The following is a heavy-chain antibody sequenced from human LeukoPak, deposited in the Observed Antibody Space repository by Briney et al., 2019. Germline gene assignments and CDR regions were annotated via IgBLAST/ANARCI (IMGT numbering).Heavy chain of an antibody. CDR1: GFSFRLYW. CDR3: ARDPYSGNYGTYYYYYMDV. V-gene: IGHV3-7*01. J-gene: IGHJ6*03. D-gene: IGHD1-26*01. CDR2: INQDGTLK. Sequence: PGGSLRLSCAASGFSFRLYWMSWVRQTPGKGLEWVANINQDGTLKNNVDSLKGRFTVSRDNAKNSVFLQMNSLRAEDTAVYYCARDPYSGNYGTYYYYYMDVWGKGTTVTISS.